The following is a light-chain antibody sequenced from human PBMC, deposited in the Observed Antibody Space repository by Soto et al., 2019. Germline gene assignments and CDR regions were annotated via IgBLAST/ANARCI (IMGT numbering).Light chain of an antibody. CDR3: SSYAGTNIF. CDR2: EVT. V-gene: IGLV2-8*01. J-gene: IGLJ1*01. Sequence: QSALTQPPSASGSPGQSVTISCTGTSSDVGGYNSVSWFQQHPGKAPKLIIYEVTKRPSGVPDRFSGSKSGNTASLTVSGLQTEDGADYYCSSYAGTNIFFGTGTKLTVL. CDR1: SSDVGGYNS.